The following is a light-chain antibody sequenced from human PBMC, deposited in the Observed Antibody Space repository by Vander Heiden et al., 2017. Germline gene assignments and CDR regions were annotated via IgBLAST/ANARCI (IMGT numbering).Light chain of an antibody. Sequence: AIRMTQSPSSLSASTGDRVTITCRASQGISSYLAWYQQKPGKAPKLLIYAASTLQSGVPSRFSGSGSGTDFTLTISCLQSEDFATYYCQQYYSYPITSGQGTRLEIK. CDR2: AAS. V-gene: IGKV1-8*01. CDR3: QQYYSYPIT. CDR1: QGISSY. J-gene: IGKJ5*01.